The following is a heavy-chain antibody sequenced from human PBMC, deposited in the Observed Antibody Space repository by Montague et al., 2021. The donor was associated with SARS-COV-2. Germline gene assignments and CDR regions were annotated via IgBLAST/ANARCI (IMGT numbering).Heavy chain of an antibody. CDR1: GFSLSTSGMC. D-gene: IGHD4-23*01. CDR2: IYYSGST. Sequence: LGKPTQTLTLTCTFSGFSLSTSGMCVSWIRQPPGKGLEWIGYIYYSGSTNYNPSLKSRVTISVDTSKNQFSLKLSSVTAADTAVYYCARWGPYGGNPGDGAFDIGGQGTMVTASS. V-gene: IGHV4-61*08. J-gene: IGHJ3*02. CDR3: ARWGPYGGNPGDGAFDI.